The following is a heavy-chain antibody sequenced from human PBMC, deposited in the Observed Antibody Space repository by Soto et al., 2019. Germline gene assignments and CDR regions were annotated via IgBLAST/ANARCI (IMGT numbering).Heavy chain of an antibody. J-gene: IGHJ4*02. CDR2: MNPNSGNT. Sequence: ASVKVSCKASGYTFTENDINWVRQATGQGLGWMGWMNPNSGNTGYAQKFQGRVTMTRDNSITTAYMELSSLRSEDTAVYFCVRAPSDYYSADYFDNWGQGTLVT. V-gene: IGHV1-8*01. D-gene: IGHD2-21*01. CDR1: GYTFTEND. CDR3: VRAPSDYYSADYFDN.